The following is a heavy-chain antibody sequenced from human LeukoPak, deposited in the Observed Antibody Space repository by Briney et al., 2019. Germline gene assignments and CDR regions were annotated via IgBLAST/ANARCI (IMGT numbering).Heavy chain of an antibody. CDR2: INSDGSST. CDR3: ARAPYLYRMGV. CDR1: GFTFSSYG. V-gene: IGHV3-74*01. J-gene: IGHJ6*02. Sequence: GRSLRLSCAASGFTFSSYGMHWVRQAPGKGLVWVSRINSDGSSTSYADSVKGRFTISRDNAKNTLYLQMNSLRAEDTAVYYCARAPYLYRMGVWGQGTTVTVSS.